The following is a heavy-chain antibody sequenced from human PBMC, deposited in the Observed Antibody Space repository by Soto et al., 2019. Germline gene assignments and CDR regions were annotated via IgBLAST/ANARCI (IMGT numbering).Heavy chain of an antibody. Sequence: HPGGSLRLSCAASGFTYSKYTMHWVRQAPGKGLEWVAAISHDGSNKYYGDSVKGRFTISRDNSKNTLSVQMSNLKSEDTAVYYCARDRLRLGELSLLGYFDYWGQGTLVTSPQ. V-gene: IGHV3-30-3*01. CDR1: GFTYSKYT. J-gene: IGHJ4*02. CDR2: ISHDGSNK. CDR3: ARDRLRLGELSLLGYFDY. D-gene: IGHD3-16*02.